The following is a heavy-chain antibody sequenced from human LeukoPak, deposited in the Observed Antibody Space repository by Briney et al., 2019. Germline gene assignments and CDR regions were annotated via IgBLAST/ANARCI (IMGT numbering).Heavy chain of an antibody. V-gene: IGHV3-21*01. CDR3: AREVSEGFDF. D-gene: IGHD3-22*01. J-gene: IGHJ4*02. CDR1: GFTFSGYS. CDR2: FGTRSTSI. Sequence: GGSLRLSCTASGFTFSGYSMNWIRQAPGKGLEWVSSFGTRSTSIYHAGSVKGRFAISRDNAKNSLYLQMNSLRAEGTALYYCAREVSEGFDFWGQGTLVTVSS.